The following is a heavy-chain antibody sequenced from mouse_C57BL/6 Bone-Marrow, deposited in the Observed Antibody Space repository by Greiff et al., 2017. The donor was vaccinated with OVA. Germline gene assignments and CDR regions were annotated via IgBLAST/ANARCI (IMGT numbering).Heavy chain of an antibody. J-gene: IGHJ2*01. D-gene: IGHD3-2*02. CDR3: ARQTAQATGYYFDY. CDR1: GYTFTSYW. V-gene: IGHV1-69*01. CDR2: IDPSDSYT. Sequence: QVQLQQPGAELVMPGASVKLSCKASGYTFTSYWMHWVKQRPGQGLEWIGEIDPSDSYTNYNQKFKVKSTLTVDNSSSTAYMQLSSLTSEDSAVYYCARQTAQATGYYFDYWGQGTTLTVSS.